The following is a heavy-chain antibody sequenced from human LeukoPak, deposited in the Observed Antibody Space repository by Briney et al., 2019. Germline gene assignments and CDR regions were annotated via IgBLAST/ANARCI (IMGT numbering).Heavy chain of an antibody. Sequence: PGGSLRLSCAASGFTFSDYYMSWIRQAPGKGLEWVSYISGRGSSIYYADSVKGRFTVSRDNTKNSLYVQINSLRAEDTAVYYCARVAYTYDFEAFDIWGQGTMVTVSS. D-gene: IGHD5-18*01. CDR1: GFTFSDYY. CDR3: ARVAYTYDFEAFDI. V-gene: IGHV3-11*04. J-gene: IGHJ3*02. CDR2: ISGRGSSI.